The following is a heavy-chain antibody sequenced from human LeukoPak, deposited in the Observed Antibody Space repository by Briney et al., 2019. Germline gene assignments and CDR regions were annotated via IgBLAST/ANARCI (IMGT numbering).Heavy chain of an antibody. CDR1: GFTFSSYS. V-gene: IGHV3-21*04. CDR3: AKDVLPSRFLEWLLDY. D-gene: IGHD3-3*01. CDR2: ISSSSSYI. Sequence: PGGSLRLSCAASGFTFSSYSMNWVRQAPGKGLEWVSSISSSSSYIYYADSVKGRFTISRDNAKNTLYLQMNSLRAEDTAVYYCAKDVLPSRFLEWLLDYWGQGTLVTVSS. J-gene: IGHJ4*02.